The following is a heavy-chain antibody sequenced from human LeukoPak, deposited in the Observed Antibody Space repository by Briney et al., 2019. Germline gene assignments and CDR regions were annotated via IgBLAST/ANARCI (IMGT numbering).Heavy chain of an antibody. CDR1: GESLNSYY. CDR2: VYESGTT. J-gene: IGHJ4*02. D-gene: IGHD2-15*01. Sequence: SETLSLTCAVYGESLNSYYWSWVRQPPGEGLEWIGEVYESGTTEYNPSLKSRVTISMVPSKQQFSLSLSSVTAADTAVYYCARGAWATRLGSWGLGTPVIVSS. CDR3: ARGAWATRLGS. V-gene: IGHV4-34*01.